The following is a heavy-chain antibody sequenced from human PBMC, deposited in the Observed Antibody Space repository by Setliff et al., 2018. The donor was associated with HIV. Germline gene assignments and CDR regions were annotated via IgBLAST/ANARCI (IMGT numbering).Heavy chain of an antibody. V-gene: IGHV1-69*02. CDR1: GGTFSSYT. CDR2: IIPILGIA. CDR3: AKAELSSGRYYFDY. Sequence: SVKVSCKASGGTFSSYTISWVRQAPGQGLEWMGRIIPILGIANYAQKFQGRVTITADKSTSTAYMELSSLRAEDTAVYYCAKAELSSGRYYFDYWGQGTLVTVSS. J-gene: IGHJ4*02. D-gene: IGHD6-19*01.